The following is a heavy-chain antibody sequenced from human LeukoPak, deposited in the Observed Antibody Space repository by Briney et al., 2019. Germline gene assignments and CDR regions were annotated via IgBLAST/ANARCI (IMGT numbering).Heavy chain of an antibody. CDR2: LNPDGSVE. CDR3: ARIGYSSSSLDY. D-gene: IGHD6-6*01. Sequence: GGSLRLSCAASGLTFTKFWMTWVRQAPGKGLEWVANLNPDGSVEYFVGSVKGRFTVSRDNAKNSQYLQMNSLRAEDTAVYYCARIGYSSSSLDYWGQGTLVTVSS. CDR1: GLTFTKFW. V-gene: IGHV3-7*01. J-gene: IGHJ4*02.